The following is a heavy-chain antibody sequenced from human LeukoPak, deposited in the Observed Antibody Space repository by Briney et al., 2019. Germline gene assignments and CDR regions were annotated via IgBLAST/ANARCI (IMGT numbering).Heavy chain of an antibody. Sequence: SGPTLVNPTQTLTLTCTFFGFSLSTSGLGVGWIRQPPGKALECLALIKSRLTITKDTSKNQVILTMTNMDPVDTATYFCFHKREDTSTLWGQGTLVTVSS. D-gene: IGHD5-18*01. CDR1: GFSLSTSGLG. CDR2: I. V-gene: IGHV2-5*01. J-gene: IGHJ4*02. CDR3: FHKREDTSTL.